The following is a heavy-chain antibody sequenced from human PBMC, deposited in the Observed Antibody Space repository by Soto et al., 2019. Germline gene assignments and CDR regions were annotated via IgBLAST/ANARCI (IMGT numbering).Heavy chain of an antibody. D-gene: IGHD2-21*01. CDR2: INTDGSVA. V-gene: IGHV3-74*03. CDR1: GLTFRSYW. Sequence: EVQLVESGGGLVQPGASLRLSCAASGLTFRSYWMHWVRQAPGKGLVWVSRINTDGSVAMYVDSVKGRFTISRDNAKNTLYLHMNSLRAEDTAVYYCVRDMQLWRLDSWGLGTLVTVSS. J-gene: IGHJ4*02. CDR3: VRDMQLWRLDS.